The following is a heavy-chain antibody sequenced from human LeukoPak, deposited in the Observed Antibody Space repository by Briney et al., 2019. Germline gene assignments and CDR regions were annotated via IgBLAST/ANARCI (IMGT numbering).Heavy chain of an antibody. D-gene: IGHD3-22*01. CDR1: GYSFTSYW. CDR3: ARPYDSSGDAFDI. J-gene: IGHJ3*02. CDR2: IYPGDSDT. Sequence: GESLKISCKGSGYSFTSYWIGWVRQMPGKGLEWMGIIYPGDSDTRYSPSFQGQVTTSADKSISTAYLQWSSLKASDTAMYYCARPYDSSGDAFDIWGQGTMVTVSS. V-gene: IGHV5-51*01.